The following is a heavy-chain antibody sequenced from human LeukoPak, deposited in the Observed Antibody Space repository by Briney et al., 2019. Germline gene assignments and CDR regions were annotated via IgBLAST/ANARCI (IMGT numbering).Heavy chain of an antibody. CDR3: ATYTVGDAFDI. V-gene: IGHV3-23*01. CDR1: GFTFSSYA. D-gene: IGHD4-23*01. Sequence: GGSLRLSCAASGFTFSSYAMNWVRQAPGKGLEWVSAITGSGGRTYYADSVKGRFTISRDNSKNTLYLQMNSLRAEDTAVYYCATYTVGDAFDIWGQGTMVTVSS. CDR2: ITGSGGRT. J-gene: IGHJ3*02.